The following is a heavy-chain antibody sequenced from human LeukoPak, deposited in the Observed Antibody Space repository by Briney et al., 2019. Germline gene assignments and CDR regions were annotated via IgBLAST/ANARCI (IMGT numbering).Heavy chain of an antibody. J-gene: IGHJ5*02. CDR1: GGTFSSYA. Sequence: SVKVSCKASGGTFSSYAISWVRQAPGQGLEWMGGIIPIFGTANYAQKFQGRVTITADESTSTAYMELSSLRSEDTAVYYCARVLGYCSSTSCQDNWFDPCGQGTLVTVSS. V-gene: IGHV1-69*13. CDR2: IIPIFGTA. D-gene: IGHD2-2*01. CDR3: ARVLGYCSSTSCQDNWFDP.